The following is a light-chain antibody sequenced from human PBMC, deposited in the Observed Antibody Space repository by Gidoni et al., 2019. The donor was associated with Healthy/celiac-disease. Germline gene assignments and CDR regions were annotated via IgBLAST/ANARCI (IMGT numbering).Light chain of an antibody. CDR2: GNS. J-gene: IGLJ2*01. Sequence: QSVLTQPPSVSAAPGQRVTISCTGRSSNIGAGYDVHWYQQLPGTAPKLLIYGNSNRPSGVPDRFSGSKSGTSASLAITGLQAEDEADYYCQSYDSSLSAVVFGGGTKLTVL. V-gene: IGLV1-40*01. CDR3: QSYDSSLSAVV. CDR1: SSNIGAGYD.